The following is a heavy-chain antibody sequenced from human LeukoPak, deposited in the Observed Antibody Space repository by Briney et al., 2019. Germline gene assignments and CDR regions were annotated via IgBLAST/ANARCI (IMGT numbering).Heavy chain of an antibody. V-gene: IGHV1-18*01. J-gene: IGHJ3*02. CDR1: GGTFSSYA. CDR3: ARGTDYYDSSDDAFDI. D-gene: IGHD3-22*01. Sequence: ASVKVSCKASGGTFSSYAISWVRQAPGQGLEWMGWISAYNGNTNYAQKLQGRVTMTTDTSTSTAYMELRSLRSDDTAVYYCARGTDYYDSSDDAFDIWGQGTMVTVSS. CDR2: ISAYNGNT.